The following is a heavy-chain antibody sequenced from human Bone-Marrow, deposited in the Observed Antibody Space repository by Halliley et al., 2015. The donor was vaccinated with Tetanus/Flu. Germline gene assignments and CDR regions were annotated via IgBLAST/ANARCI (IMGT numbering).Heavy chain of an antibody. D-gene: IGHD4-4*01. CDR3: ARDGQSQFPYTMDA. J-gene: IGHJ6*02. Sequence: GAQIWIGGNYKFYGDSGKGRFTLARDEWQNTAYLQMNSLRAEDTAVYYCARDGQSQFPYTMDAWGQGTTVIVSS. CDR2: IWIGGNYK. V-gene: IGHV3-33*01.